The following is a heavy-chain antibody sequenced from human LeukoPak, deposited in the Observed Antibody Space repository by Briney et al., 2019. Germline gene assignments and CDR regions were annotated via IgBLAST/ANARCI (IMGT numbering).Heavy chain of an antibody. Sequence: LETLSLTRAVSGYSISSASYWGWIRPPPGKGLEWIGNIYHSGSPYYNPSLKSRVTISVDTSKNQFSLKLSSVTAADTAVYYCARPISSQGYFGVVIDWGQGTLVTVSS. CDR2: IYHSGSP. CDR1: GYSISSASY. V-gene: IGHV4-38-2*01. J-gene: IGHJ4*02. D-gene: IGHD3-3*01. CDR3: ARPISSQGYFGVVID.